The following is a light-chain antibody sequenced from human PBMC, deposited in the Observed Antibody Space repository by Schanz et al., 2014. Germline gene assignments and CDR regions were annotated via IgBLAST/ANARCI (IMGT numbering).Light chain of an antibody. V-gene: IGLV2-23*02. CDR2: DVS. CDR1: SSDVGSYNL. Sequence: QSALTQPASVSGSPGQSITISCTGTSSDVGSYNLVSWYQQHPGKAPKLIIYDVSKWPSGVSNRFSGSKSGNTASLTISGLQAEDKADYYCCSYVGHSTVLFGGGTKLTVL. J-gene: IGLJ2*01. CDR3: CSYVGHSTVL.